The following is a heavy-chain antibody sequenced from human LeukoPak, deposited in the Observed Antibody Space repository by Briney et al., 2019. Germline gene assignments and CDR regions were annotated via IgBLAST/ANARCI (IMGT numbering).Heavy chain of an antibody. V-gene: IGHV1-69-2*01. D-gene: IGHD1-26*01. CDR3: ATEPTLSWELRSDY. Sequence: ASVKISCKVSGYTFTDYYMHWVQQAPGKGLEWMGLVDPEVGETIYAEKFQGRVTITADTSRDTAYMKLSSLRSEDTAVYYCATEPTLSWELRSDYWGQGTLVTVSS. CDR2: VDPEVGET. J-gene: IGHJ4*02. CDR1: GYTFTDYY.